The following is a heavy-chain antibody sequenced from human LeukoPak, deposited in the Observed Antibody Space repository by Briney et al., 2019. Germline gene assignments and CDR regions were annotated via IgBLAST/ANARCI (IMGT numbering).Heavy chain of an antibody. V-gene: IGHV3-23*01. D-gene: IGHD2-2*01. CDR2: ISGSGGST. Sequence: GGSLRLSCAASGFTFSSYAMSWVRQAPGKGLEWVSAISGSGGSTYYADSVKGRFTISRDNSKNTLYLQMNSLRAEDTAVYYCASCSTSCYDFDYWGQGTLVTVSS. CDR1: GFTFSSYA. CDR3: ASCSTSCYDFDY. J-gene: IGHJ4*02.